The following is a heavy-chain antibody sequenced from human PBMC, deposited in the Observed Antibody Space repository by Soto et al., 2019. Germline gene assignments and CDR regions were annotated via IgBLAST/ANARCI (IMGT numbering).Heavy chain of an antibody. J-gene: IGHJ4*02. V-gene: IGHV3-15*01. CDR2: IKSKTDGGTT. CDR3: TRQKNYGSGSYPR. D-gene: IGHD3-10*01. Sequence: EVQLVESGGGLVKPGGSLRLSCAASGFTFSNAWMSWVRQAPGKGLEWVGRIKSKTDGGTTDYAEPVKGRFTISRDDSKNTLYLQMNSLKTEDTAVYYCTRQKNYGSGSYPRWGQGTLVTVSS. CDR1: GFTFSNAW.